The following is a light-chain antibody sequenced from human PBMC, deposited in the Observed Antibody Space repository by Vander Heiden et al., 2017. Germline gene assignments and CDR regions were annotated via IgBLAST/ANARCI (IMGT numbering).Light chain of an antibody. CDR2: AAS. CDR3: QQATCFPLT. CDR1: QGIRHW. V-gene: IGKV1-12*01. Sequence: DIQMTQSPSSVSASVGDRVTITCRARQGIRHWLAWYQQTPGEAPTLLIDAASSLRGGVPTRCSGRGSETDCTLTSSRLQPEVVATYDCQQATCFPLTFGEGTKVEI. J-gene: IGKJ4*01.